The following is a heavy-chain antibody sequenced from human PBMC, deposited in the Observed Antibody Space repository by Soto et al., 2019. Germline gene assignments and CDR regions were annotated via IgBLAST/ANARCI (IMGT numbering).Heavy chain of an antibody. J-gene: IGHJ4*02. CDR3: ARVGSSGWSPDY. V-gene: IGHV4-59*11. D-gene: IGHD6-19*01. CDR2: IFYTGST. CDR1: GGSISGHY. Sequence: PSETLSLTXTVSGGSISGHYWIWIRQSPGKGLEWIGYIFYTGSTNYNPSLKSRVTLSADTSKNQFSLRLSSVTAADTAVYYCARVGSSGWSPDYWGQGTLVTV.